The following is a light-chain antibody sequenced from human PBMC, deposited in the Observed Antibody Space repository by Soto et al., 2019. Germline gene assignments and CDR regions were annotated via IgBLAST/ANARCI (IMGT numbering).Light chain of an antibody. Sequence: DIQMTQSPSSLSASVGDRVTITCRASQSISSYLNWYQQKPGKAPKLLFYAASSLQSGVPSRFSGSGSGTDFTLTISSLQPEDFATYYCQQSYSTPPTFGQGTKVEIK. CDR2: AAS. CDR3: QQSYSTPPT. CDR1: QSISSY. J-gene: IGKJ1*01. V-gene: IGKV1-39*01.